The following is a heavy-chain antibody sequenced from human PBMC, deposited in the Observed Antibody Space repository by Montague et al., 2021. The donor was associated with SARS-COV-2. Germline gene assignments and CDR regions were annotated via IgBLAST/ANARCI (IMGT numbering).Heavy chain of an antibody. V-gene: IGHV4-39*02. CDR1: GGSISSSNYY. Sequence: ETLSLTCTVSGGSISSSNYYWGWIRQPPGKGLEWIGSIYYSGTTYYNPSLQSRVTISVDTSKKQFSLKVSSVTAADTAVYYCARDYGDYSYYYGLDVWGQGTTVTVSS. CDR3: ARDYGDYSYYYGLDV. CDR2: IYYSGTT. J-gene: IGHJ6*02. D-gene: IGHD4-17*01.